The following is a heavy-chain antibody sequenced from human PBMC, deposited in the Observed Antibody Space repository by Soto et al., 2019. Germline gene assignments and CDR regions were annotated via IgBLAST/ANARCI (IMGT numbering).Heavy chain of an antibody. CDR1: GFTFSSYA. J-gene: IGHJ5*02. CDR3: AKDRGSGSTRWYNGWFDP. CDR2: ISGSGGST. V-gene: IGHV3-23*01. D-gene: IGHD2-2*02. Sequence: GSLRLSCAASGFTFSSYAMSWVRQAPGKGLEWVSTISGSGGSTYDADSVKGRFTISRDNSKNTLYLQMNSLRAEDTAVYYCAKDRGSGSTRWYNGWFDPWGQGTLVTVSS.